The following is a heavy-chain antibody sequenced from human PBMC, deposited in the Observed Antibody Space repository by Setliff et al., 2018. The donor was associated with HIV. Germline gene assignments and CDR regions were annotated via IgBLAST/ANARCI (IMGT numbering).Heavy chain of an antibody. D-gene: IGHD3-3*01. Sequence: ASVKVSCKASGDIFTSHYIHWVRQAPGQGLEWMGWINVNNDGTNYAQKFQGRVSMTRDTSIRTAYMELRGLTSDDTAVYYCARSIDMHYDFWSAYDYWGQGALVTVSS. CDR1: GDIFTSHY. V-gene: IGHV1-2*02. J-gene: IGHJ4*02. CDR3: ARSIDMHYDFWSAYDY. CDR2: INVNNDGT.